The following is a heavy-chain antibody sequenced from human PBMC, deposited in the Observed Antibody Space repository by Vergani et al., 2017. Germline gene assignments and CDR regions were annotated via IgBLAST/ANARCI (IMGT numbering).Heavy chain of an antibody. CDR3: ARAEVPMIVVAHFDY. V-gene: IGHV1-46*03. CDR2: INPSGGST. Sequence: QVQLVQSGAEVKKPGASVKVSCKASGYTFTGYYMHWVRQAPGQGLEWMGIINPSGGSTSYAQKFQGRVTMTRDTSTSTVYMELRSLRSEDTAVYYCARAEVPMIVVAHFDYWGQGTLVTVSS. J-gene: IGHJ4*02. CDR1: GYTFTGYY. D-gene: IGHD3-22*01.